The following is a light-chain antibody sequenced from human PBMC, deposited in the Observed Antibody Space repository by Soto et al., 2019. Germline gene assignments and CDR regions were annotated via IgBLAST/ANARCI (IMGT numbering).Light chain of an antibody. CDR3: QQYDIWPPYT. J-gene: IGKJ2*01. Sequence: LSMSPEERATLSCSARQRISSNLAWYQQKPGQAPRLLIYDASTRATGIPPRFSGGGSGTEFTVTISSLQSEDFAIYYCQQYDIWPPYTFGQGTKVDI. V-gene: IGKV3-15*01. CDR2: DAS. CDR1: QRISSN.